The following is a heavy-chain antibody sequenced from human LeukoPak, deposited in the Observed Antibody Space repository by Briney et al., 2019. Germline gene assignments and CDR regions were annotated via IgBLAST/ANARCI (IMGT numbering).Heavy chain of an antibody. D-gene: IGHD6-13*01. CDR1: GGSTSSSNW. V-gene: IGHV4-4*02. J-gene: IGHJ4*02. CDR3: ASVRFGSIEAAAKGPY. CDR2: IYHSGST. Sequence: PSETLSLTCAVSGGSTSSSNWWSWVRQPPGKGLEWIGEIYHSGSTNYNPSLKSRVTISVDKSKNQFSLKLSSVTAADTAIYYCASVRFGSIEAAAKGPYWGQGTLVTVSS.